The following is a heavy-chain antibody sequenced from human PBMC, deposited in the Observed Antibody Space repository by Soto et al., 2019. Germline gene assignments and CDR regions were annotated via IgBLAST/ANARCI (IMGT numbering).Heavy chain of an antibody. CDR1: GDRVSSNSAA. CDR2: TYYRSKWYN. J-gene: IGHJ3*02. CDR3: ARDRAYYYDSSGYYHDAFDI. D-gene: IGHD3-22*01. Sequence: PSQTLSLTCAISGDRVSSNSAALNWIRQSPSRGLEWLGRTYYRSKWYNDYAVSVKSRITINPDTSKNQFSLQLNSVTPEDTAVYYCARDRAYYYDSSGYYHDAFDIWGQGTMVTVSS. V-gene: IGHV6-1*01.